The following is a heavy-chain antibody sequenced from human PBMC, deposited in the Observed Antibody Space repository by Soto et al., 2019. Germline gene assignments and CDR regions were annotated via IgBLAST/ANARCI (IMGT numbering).Heavy chain of an antibody. CDR3: ARDDILTPLYYYDY. D-gene: IGHD3-9*01. J-gene: IGHJ4*02. Sequence: HPRGSLRLSCAASGFTFSSYGMHWVRQAPGKGLEWVAVIWYDGSNKYYADSVKGRFTISRDNSKNTLYLQMNSLRAEDTAVYYCARDDILTPLYYYDYSSQGTLDIGSS. V-gene: IGHV3-33*01. CDR1: GFTFSSYG. CDR2: IWYDGSNK.